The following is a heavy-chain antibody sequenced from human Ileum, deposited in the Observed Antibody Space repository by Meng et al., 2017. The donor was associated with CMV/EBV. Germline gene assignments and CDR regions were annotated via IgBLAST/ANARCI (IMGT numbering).Heavy chain of an antibody. CDR1: GFTVSCYY. Sequence: VLLGASRGVLIQPGWFLRHCCAAAGFTVSCYYMWLVQQAAGKVLELGSHIYADGSTYYADSVKGRFTISRDNPKNTLYLQMNTLRAEDTAVFYCARTVGYSYGFGNWGQGTLVTVSS. D-gene: IGHD5-18*01. CDR3: ARTVGYSYGFGN. V-gene: IGHV3-53*01. J-gene: IGHJ4*02. CDR2: IYADGST.